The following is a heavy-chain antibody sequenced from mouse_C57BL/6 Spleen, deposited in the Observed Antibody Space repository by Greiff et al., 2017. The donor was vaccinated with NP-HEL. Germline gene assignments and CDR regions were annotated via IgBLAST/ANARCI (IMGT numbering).Heavy chain of an antibody. CDR3: VREGAYGNYVGFAY. Sequence: EVQGVESGGGLVQPKGSLKLSCAASGFSFNTYAMNWVRQAPGKGLEWVARIRSKSNNYATYYADSVKDRFTISRDDSESMLYLQMNNLKTEDTAMYYCVREGAYGNYVGFAYWGQGTLVTVSA. CDR2: IRSKSNNYAT. V-gene: IGHV10-1*01. J-gene: IGHJ3*01. CDR1: GFSFNTYA. D-gene: IGHD2-1*01.